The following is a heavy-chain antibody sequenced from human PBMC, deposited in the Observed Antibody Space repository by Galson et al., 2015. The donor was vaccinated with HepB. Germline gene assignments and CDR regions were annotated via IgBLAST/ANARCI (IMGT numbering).Heavy chain of an antibody. CDR2: IRYDGSNK. Sequence: SLRLSCAASGFTFSSYGMHWVRQAPGKGLEWVAFIRYDGSNKYYADSVKGRFTISRDNSKNTLYLQMNSLRAEDTAVYYCAKGIGVVVPAVDPGPNFDYWGQGTLVTVSS. D-gene: IGHD2-2*01. V-gene: IGHV3-30*02. J-gene: IGHJ4*02. CDR1: GFTFSSYG. CDR3: AKGIGVVVPAVDPGPNFDY.